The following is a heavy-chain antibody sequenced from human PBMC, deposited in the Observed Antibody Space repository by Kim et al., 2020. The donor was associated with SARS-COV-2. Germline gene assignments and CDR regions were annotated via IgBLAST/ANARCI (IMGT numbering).Heavy chain of an antibody. CDR2: IIPILGIA. CDR1: GGTFSSYA. CDR3: AAGQGPPAKSIGYYYYYMDV. V-gene: IGHV1-69*04. J-gene: IGHJ6*03. D-gene: IGHD2-2*01. Sequence: SVKVSCKASGGTFSSYAISWVRQAPGQGLEWMGRIIPILGIANYAQKFQGRVTITADKSTSTAYMELSSLRSEDTAVYYCAAGQGPPAKSIGYYYYYMDVWGKGTTVTVSS.